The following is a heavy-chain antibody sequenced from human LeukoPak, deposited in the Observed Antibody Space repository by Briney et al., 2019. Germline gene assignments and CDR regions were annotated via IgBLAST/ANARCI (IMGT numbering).Heavy chain of an antibody. CDR1: GGSFSGYY. CDR2: INHSGST. V-gene: IGHV4-34*01. Sequence: PSETLSLTCAVYGGSFSGYYWSWIRQPPGKGLEWIGEINHSGSTNYNPSLKSRVTISVDTSKNQFSLKLSSVTAADTAVYYCARGSLRYFDWLLLSDWFDPWGQGTLVTVSP. J-gene: IGHJ5*02. D-gene: IGHD3-9*01. CDR3: ARGSLRYFDWLLLSDWFDP.